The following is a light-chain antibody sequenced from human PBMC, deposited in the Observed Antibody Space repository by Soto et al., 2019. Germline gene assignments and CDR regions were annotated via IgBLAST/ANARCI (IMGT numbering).Light chain of an antibody. V-gene: IGLV2-14*01. Sequence: QSALTKPASVSGSPGQSITISCSGTSSDVDDYNYVSWYQQHPGKAPKLMIYEVSHRLSGVSNRFSGSNSGYTASLTISGLQDEDEADYYCTSSLSNSVVVFGGGTQLTVL. J-gene: IGLJ3*02. CDR1: SSDVDDYNY. CDR2: EVS. CDR3: TSSLSNSVVV.